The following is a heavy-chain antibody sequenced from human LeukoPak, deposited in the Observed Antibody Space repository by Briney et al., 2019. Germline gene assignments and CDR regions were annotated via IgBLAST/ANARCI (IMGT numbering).Heavy chain of an antibody. CDR1: GYTFPGYY. V-gene: IGHV1-2*02. CDR3: AREHSSSSGKVFDY. J-gene: IGHJ4*02. D-gene: IGHD6-6*01. Sequence: ASVKVSCKASGYTFPGYYMYWVRQAPGQGLEWMGWINPNSGATNYAQKFQGRVTMTRDTSINTAYMELTSLKSDDTAVYYCAREHSSSSGKVFDYWGQGTLVTVSS. CDR2: INPNSGAT.